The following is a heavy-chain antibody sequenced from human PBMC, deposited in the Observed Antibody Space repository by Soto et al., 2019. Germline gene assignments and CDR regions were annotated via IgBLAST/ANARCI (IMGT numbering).Heavy chain of an antibody. CDR1: GFPFSSYA. CDR3: ARAPASYCGGVCFSMDY. Sequence: EVQLMESGGGLVEPGGSLRLSCEASGFPFSSYAMNWVRQAPGKGLEWVSSISTSSGYIYFADSLRGRFTVSRGNAQNSLYLQMNRLTAEDTAVYYCARAPASYCGGVCFSMDYWGQGTLVIVSS. D-gene: IGHD2-21*02. J-gene: IGHJ4*02. V-gene: IGHV3-21*02. CDR2: ISTSSGYI.